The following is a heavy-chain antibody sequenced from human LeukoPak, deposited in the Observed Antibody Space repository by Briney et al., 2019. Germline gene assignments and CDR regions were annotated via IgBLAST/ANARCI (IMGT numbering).Heavy chain of an antibody. CDR1: GFTFSRHW. D-gene: IGHD1-26*01. CDR2: INSDETTT. CDR3: ARDQASGSYYKDYFDY. J-gene: IGHJ4*02. Sequence: GGSLRLSCAASGFTFSRHWMHWVRQAPGKGLVWVSRINSDETTTSYADSVKGRFTISRDNSKNTLYLQMNSLRAEDTAVYYCARDQASGSYYKDYFDYWGQGTLVTVSS. V-gene: IGHV3-74*01.